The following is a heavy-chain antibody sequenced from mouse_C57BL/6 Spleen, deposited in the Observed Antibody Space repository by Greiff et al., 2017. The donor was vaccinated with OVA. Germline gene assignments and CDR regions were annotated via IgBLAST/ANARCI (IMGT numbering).Heavy chain of an antibody. D-gene: IGHD2-3*01. CDR3: ARWAEWLLPDY. V-gene: IGHV1-53*01. Sequence: VQLQESGTELVKPGASVKLSCKASGYTFTSYWMHWVKQRPGQGLEWIGNINPSNGGTNYNEKFKSKATLTVDKSSSTAYMQLSSLTSEDSAVYYCARWAEWLLPDYWGQGTTLTVSS. CDR1: GYTFTSYW. CDR2: INPSNGGT. J-gene: IGHJ2*01.